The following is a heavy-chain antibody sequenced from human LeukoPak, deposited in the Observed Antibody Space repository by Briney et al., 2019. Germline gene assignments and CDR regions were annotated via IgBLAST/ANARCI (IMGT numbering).Heavy chain of an antibody. Sequence: SQTLSLTCTVSGGSISSGDYYWSWIRQPPGKGLEWFGYIYYSGSTYYNPSLKSRVTISVDTSKNQFSLKLSSVTAADTAVYYCARGANLEWFNNWFDPWGQGTLVTVSS. CDR1: GGSISSGDYY. V-gene: IGHV4-30-4*08. CDR2: IYYSGST. J-gene: IGHJ5*02. CDR3: ARGANLEWFNNWFDP. D-gene: IGHD3-3*01.